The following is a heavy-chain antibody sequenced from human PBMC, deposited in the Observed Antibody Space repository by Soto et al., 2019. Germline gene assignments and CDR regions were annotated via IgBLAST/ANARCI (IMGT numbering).Heavy chain of an antibody. V-gene: IGHV3-21*01. CDR1: GFTFSSYS. Sequence: GGSLRLSCAASGFTFSSYSMNWVRQAPGKGLEWVSSISSSSSYIYYADSVKGRFTISRDNAKNSLYLQMNSLRAEDTAVYYCARDGRYYDFWSGYYVDYWGQGTLVTVSS. CDR3: ARDGRYYDFWSGYYVDY. D-gene: IGHD3-3*01. J-gene: IGHJ4*02. CDR2: ISSSSSYI.